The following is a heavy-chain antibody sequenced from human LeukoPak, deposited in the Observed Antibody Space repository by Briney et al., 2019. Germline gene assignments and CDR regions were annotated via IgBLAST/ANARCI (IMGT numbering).Heavy chain of an antibody. V-gene: IGHV4-4*07. CDR2: LYPGVST. CDR3: ARLKFYDSTGYSPGHYMDV. Sequence: SETLSLTCTVSGGPIYSYYWSWIRQTAGKGLEWIGRLYPGVSTNYNPSLKSRVTMSVDTSKNQFALKLSAVTAADTAVYYCARLKFYDSTGYSPGHYMDVWGKGTTVTVSS. J-gene: IGHJ6*03. D-gene: IGHD3-22*01. CDR1: GGPIYSYY.